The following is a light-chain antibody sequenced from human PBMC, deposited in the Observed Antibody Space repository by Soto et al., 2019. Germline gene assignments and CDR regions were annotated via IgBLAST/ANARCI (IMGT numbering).Light chain of an antibody. V-gene: IGLV4-60*03. J-gene: IGLJ2*01. CDR1: SGHSSDT. Sequence: QPVLTQSSSASASLGSSVKLTCTLSSGHSSDTIAWHQQQPGKAPRYLMKLEASGSYSKGSGVPDRVSCSRSGADRYRTIANLQSDDEADYYCETWDTYTRVFGGGTKLTV. CDR2: LEASGSY. CDR3: ETWDTYTRV.